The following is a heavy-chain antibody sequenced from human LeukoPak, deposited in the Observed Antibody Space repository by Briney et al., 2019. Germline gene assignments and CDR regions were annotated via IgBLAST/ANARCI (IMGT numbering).Heavy chain of an antibody. D-gene: IGHD6-13*01. CDR2: ISANGGGT. J-gene: IGHJ4*02. CDR1: GFTFSSYA. CDR3: AKGSSPFDY. V-gene: IGHV3-23*01. Sequence: GGSLRLSCAASGFTFSSYALSWVRQAPGKGLEWVSAISANGGGTYYADSVKGRFTISRDNSKNTLYLQMNSLRAEDTAVYYCAKGSSPFDYWGQGTLVTVSS.